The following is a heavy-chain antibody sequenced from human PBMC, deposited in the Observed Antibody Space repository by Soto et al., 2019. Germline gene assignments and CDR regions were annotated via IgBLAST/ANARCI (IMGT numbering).Heavy chain of an antibody. D-gene: IGHD3-22*01. CDR1: GGTFSSYA. J-gene: IGHJ5*02. V-gene: IGHV1-69*13. CDR3: ARDTYYYDSSGYYYEKREKTGGFDP. CDR2: IIPIFGTA. Sequence: VASVKVSCKASGGTFSSYAISWVRQAPGQGLEWMGGIIPIFGTANYAQKFQGRVTITADESTSTAYMELSSLRSEDTAVYYCARDTYYYDSSGYYYEKREKTGGFDPWGQGTLVTVSS.